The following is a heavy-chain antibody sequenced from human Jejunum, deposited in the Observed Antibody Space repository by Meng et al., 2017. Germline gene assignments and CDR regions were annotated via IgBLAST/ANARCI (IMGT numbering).Heavy chain of an antibody. CDR2: VSYDGSNK. V-gene: IGHV3-30*01. Sequence: GESLKISCAASGFTFSSFAMVWVRQAPGKGLEWVAVVSYDGSNKFYADSVKSRFTVSRDNSKNTLYLQMDSLRVEDTAVYYCARAYYDGSGRFDFWGQGTLVTVSS. CDR3: ARAYYDGSGRFDF. CDR1: GFTFSSFA. D-gene: IGHD3-22*01. J-gene: IGHJ4*02.